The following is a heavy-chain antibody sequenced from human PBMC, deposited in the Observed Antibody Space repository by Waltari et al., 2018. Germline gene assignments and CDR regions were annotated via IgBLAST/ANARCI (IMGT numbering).Heavy chain of an antibody. Sequence: QVQLVQSGAEVKKPGASVKVSCKASGYTFTSYGISWVRQAPGQGLEWMGWSSAYNGNTNYAQKLQGRVTMTTDTSTSTAYMELRSLRSDDTAVYYCARETEHYDFWSGLDYWGQGTLVTVSS. CDR1: GYTFTSYG. CDR3: ARETEHYDFWSGLDY. CDR2: SSAYNGNT. D-gene: IGHD3-3*01. J-gene: IGHJ4*02. V-gene: IGHV1-18*04.